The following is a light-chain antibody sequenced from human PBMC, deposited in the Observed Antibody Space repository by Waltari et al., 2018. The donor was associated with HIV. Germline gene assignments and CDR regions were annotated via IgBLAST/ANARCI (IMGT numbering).Light chain of an antibody. J-gene: IGLJ3*02. Sequence: SYVLTQPPSVSLAPGKTANITCGGSNIDYKSGHWYQQKTGRAPKLLIFYDTDRPSGIPQRISGSNSGDTATLTIRRVGPGDEADYFCQVWDSSTDHVVFGGGTKLTVL. CDR3: QVWDSSTDHVV. CDR1: NIDYKS. CDR2: YDT. V-gene: IGLV3-21*04.